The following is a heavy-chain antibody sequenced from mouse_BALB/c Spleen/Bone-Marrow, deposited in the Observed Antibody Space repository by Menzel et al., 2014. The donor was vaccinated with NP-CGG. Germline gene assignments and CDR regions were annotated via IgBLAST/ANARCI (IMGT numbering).Heavy chain of an antibody. J-gene: IGHJ3*01. Sequence: VQLKQSGPELVKPGASLKISCKASGYSFTGYTMNWVKQSHGKNLEWIGLINPYNGGTSYNQKFKGKATLTVDKSSSTAYMELLSLTSEDSAVYYCARDAIYYDYAGFAFWGAGTLVTVSA. V-gene: IGHV1-18*01. D-gene: IGHD2-4*01. CDR1: GYSFTGYT. CDR3: ARDAIYYDYAGFAF. CDR2: INPYNGGT.